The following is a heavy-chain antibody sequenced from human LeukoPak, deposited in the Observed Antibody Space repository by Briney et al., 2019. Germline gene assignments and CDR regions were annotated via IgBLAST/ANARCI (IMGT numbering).Heavy chain of an antibody. D-gene: IGHD3-22*01. CDR3: AKDGIYYYDSSGYYYPDAFDI. CDR1: GFTFSSYG. J-gene: IGHJ3*02. Sequence: GGTLRLSCAASGFTFSSYGMSWVRQAPGKGLEWVSAISGSGGSTYYADSVKGRFTISRDNSKNTLYLQMNSLRAEDTAVYYCAKDGIYYYDSSGYYYPDAFDIWGQGTMVTVSS. CDR2: ISGSGGST. V-gene: IGHV3-23*01.